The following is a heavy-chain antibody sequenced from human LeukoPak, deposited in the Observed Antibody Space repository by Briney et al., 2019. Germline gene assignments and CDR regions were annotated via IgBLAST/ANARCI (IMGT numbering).Heavy chain of an antibody. CDR3: ARAPRQLSYYYGVDV. CDR2: MNPNSGDT. Sequence: ASVKVSCKASGYTFTSTEIMWVRQATGQGLEWMGWMNPNSGDTGYAQKFQVRVTMTRDTSTSTAYMELSRLRFEDTAVYYCARAPRQLSYYYGVDVWGQGTTVTVSS. V-gene: IGHV1-8*01. CDR1: GYTFTSTE. D-gene: IGHD5-18*01. J-gene: IGHJ6*02.